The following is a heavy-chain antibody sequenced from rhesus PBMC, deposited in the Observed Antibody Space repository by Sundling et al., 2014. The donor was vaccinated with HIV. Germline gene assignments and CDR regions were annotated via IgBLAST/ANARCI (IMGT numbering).Heavy chain of an antibody. CDR1: GFTFSNYA. Sequence: EVQLVESGGGLAKPGGSLRLSCAASGFTFSNYAIHWVRQAPGKGLEWVSAISSGGGTYYADSVKGRFTISRDNSKNTLSLQMNSLRAEDTAVYYCAKDSSGWLPYFDYWGQGVLVTVSS. CDR3: AKDSSGWLPYFDY. J-gene: IGHJ4*01. V-gene: IGHV3-103*01. CDR2: ISSGGGT. D-gene: IGHD6-31*01.